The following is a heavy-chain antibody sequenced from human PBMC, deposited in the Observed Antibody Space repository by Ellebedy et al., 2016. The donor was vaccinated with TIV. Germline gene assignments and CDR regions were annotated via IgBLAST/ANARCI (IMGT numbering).Heavy chain of an antibody. CDR2: VHYRGSS. Sequence: SETLSLTXSVSGGPVTSYYWSWIRQPPGKGLEWIGFVHYRGSSNYNPSLKSRATISLDTSKKQFSLTVSSVSAEDTAVYYCAGDRMYYYDSSGSYSYYAMDVWGQGTTVTVSS. D-gene: IGHD3-22*01. V-gene: IGHV4-59*02. J-gene: IGHJ6*02. CDR3: AGDRMYYYDSSGSYSYYAMDV. CDR1: GGPVTSYY.